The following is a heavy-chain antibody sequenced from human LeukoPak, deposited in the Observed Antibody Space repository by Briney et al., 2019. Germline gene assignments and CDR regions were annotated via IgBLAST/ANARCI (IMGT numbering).Heavy chain of an antibody. D-gene: IGHD2-2*01. CDR1: GFTFSSYA. CDR3: ATSLNCSSTGCSPGY. Sequence: GGSLRLSCAASGFTFSSYAMSWVRQAPGKGLEWVSAISGSGGSTYYADSVKGRFTISRDNSKNTLYLQMNSLRAEDTAVYYCATSLNCSSTGCSPGYWGQGTLVTVSS. J-gene: IGHJ4*02. CDR2: ISGSGGST. V-gene: IGHV3-23*01.